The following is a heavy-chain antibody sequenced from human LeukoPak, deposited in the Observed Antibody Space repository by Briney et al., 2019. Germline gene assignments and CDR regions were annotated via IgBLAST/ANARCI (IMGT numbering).Heavy chain of an antibody. Sequence: SETLSLTCTVSGGSISSYYWSWIRQPPGKGLEWIGYIYNSGSTTYNPSLKSRVTISLDTSKIRFSLKLSSVTAADTAVYYCARGYLPSSGYFYYFDYWGQGTLVTVSS. CDR1: GGSISSYY. V-gene: IGHV4-59*01. CDR3: ARGYLPSSGYFYYFDY. J-gene: IGHJ4*02. CDR2: IYNSGST. D-gene: IGHD3-22*01.